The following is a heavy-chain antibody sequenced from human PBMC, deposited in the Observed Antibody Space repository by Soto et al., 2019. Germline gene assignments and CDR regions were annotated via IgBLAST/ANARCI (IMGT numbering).Heavy chain of an antibody. V-gene: IGHV3-11*01. J-gene: IGHJ4*02. CDR3: ARALKPREALAPYYFDY. CDR1: GFTFSDYY. CDR2: ISSSGGAI. Sequence: PGGSLRLSCAASGFTFSDYYMSWIRQAPGKGLEWISYISSSGGAIYHADSVKGRFTISRDNAKNSLYLQMNGLRAEDTAVYYCARALKPREALAPYYFDYWGQGTLVTVSS. D-gene: IGHD1-1*01.